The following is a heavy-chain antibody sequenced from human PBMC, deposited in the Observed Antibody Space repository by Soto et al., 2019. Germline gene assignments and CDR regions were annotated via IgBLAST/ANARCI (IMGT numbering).Heavy chain of an antibody. J-gene: IGHJ4*02. CDR1: GGPFSSYG. V-gene: IGHV1-69*01. CDR3: ARDGTIQMANFDF. Sequence: QVLLMQSGAEVKKPGSSVKVSCTSSGGPFSSYGISWVRQVPGQGLEWLGGIIPLFGTPSYARKFQDRLTISADESTTMAYMELSSLTSEDTAMYFCARDGTIQMANFDFWGQGTLVTVSS. CDR2: IIPLFGTP. D-gene: IGHD1-1*01.